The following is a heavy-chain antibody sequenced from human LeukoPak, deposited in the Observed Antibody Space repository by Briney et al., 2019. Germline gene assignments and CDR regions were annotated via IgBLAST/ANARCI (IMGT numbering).Heavy chain of an antibody. V-gene: IGHV4-59*08. Sequence: SETLCLTCTVSGGSTSSYYRGWIRQPPGKGLEWIGYIYYSGSTNYNPSLKSRVTISVDTSKNQFSLKLSSVIAADTALYYCVGHRDTAMLYDYWGQGTLVTVSS. D-gene: IGHD5-18*01. CDR1: GGSTSSYY. CDR2: IYYSGST. CDR3: VGHRDTAMLYDY. J-gene: IGHJ4*02.